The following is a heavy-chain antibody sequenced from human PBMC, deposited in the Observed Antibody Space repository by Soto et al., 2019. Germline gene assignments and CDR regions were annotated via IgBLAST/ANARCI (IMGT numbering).Heavy chain of an antibody. J-gene: IGHJ4*02. CDR3: ARDFSSSWYASTAFDY. Sequence: GGSLRLSCAASGFTFSSYAMHWVRQAPGKGLEWVAVISYDGSNKYYADPVKGRFTISRDNSKNTLYLQMNSLRAEDTAVYYCARDFSSSWYASTAFDYWGQGTLVTVSS. CDR2: ISYDGSNK. CDR1: GFTFSSYA. V-gene: IGHV3-30-3*01. D-gene: IGHD6-13*01.